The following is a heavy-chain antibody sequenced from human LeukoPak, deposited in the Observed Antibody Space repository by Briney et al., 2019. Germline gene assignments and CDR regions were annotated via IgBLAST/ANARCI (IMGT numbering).Heavy chain of an antibody. D-gene: IGHD3-10*02. CDR2: ISYDGGNK. V-gene: IGHV3-30*18. J-gene: IGHJ6*04. CDR1: GFTFSSYG. Sequence: PGGSLRLSCAASGFTFSSYGMHWVRQAPGKGLEWVAVISYDGGNKYYADSVKGRFTISRDNSKNTLYLQMNSLRAEDTAVYYCAELGITMIGGVWGKGTTVTISS. CDR3: AELGITMIGGV.